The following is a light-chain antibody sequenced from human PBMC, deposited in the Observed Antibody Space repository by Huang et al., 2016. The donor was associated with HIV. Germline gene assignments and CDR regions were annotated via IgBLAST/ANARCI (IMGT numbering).Light chain of an antibody. CDR2: QVS. CDR1: QSLIHSNGNTY. Sequence: VVLTQSPLYLSVTLGQPASISCRSSQSLIHSNGNTYLNWVKQRPGQSPRRLISQVSRRDSWVPDRFSGSVSGTDFTLKISRVEAEDVGVYYCMQGTHLFTFGGGTRVDIK. J-gene: IGKJ4*01. V-gene: IGKV2-30*02. CDR3: MQGTHLFT.